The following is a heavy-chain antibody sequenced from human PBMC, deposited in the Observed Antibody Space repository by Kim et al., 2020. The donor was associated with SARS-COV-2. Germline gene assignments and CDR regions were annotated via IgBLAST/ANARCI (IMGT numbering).Heavy chain of an antibody. CDR3: AKTAPGMPPYYGTFDY. CDR2: IGGSGVST. D-gene: IGHD2-2*01. V-gene: IGHV3-23*01. CDR1: GFTFSSYA. Sequence: GGSLRLSCAASGFTFSSYAMIWVRQAPGKGLEWVSAIGGSGVSTFYADSLRDRFTIFRDNSKDTVYLQLNSLRGEDTALYYCAKTAPGMPPYYGTFDYWG. J-gene: IGHJ4*01.